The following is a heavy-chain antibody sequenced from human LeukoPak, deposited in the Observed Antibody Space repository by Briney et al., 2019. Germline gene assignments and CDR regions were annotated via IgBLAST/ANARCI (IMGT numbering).Heavy chain of an antibody. D-gene: IGHD2-15*01. V-gene: IGHV3-13*04. CDR1: GFTFSNYG. J-gene: IGHJ4*02. CDR3: AREYSGGEIAELDY. Sequence: PGGSLRLSCAASGFTFSNYGMHWVRQATGKGLEWVSSIATTGHTYYPGSVKGRFTISRENAKNSLYLQMNSLSAGDTAVYYCAREYSGGEIAELDYWGQGTLVTVSS. CDR2: IATTGHT.